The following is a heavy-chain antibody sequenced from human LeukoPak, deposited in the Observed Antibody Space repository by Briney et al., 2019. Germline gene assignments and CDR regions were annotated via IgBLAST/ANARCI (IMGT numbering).Heavy chain of an antibody. Sequence: SETPSLTCTVSGASINSHYWSWIRQPPGKGLEWIAYIYYSGSTSYNPSFKSRVTMSVDTSKNQFSLRLKYVTAAATAVYYCARVTLSLGPFDYWGQGTLVTVSS. J-gene: IGHJ4*02. CDR1: GASINSHY. CDR2: IYYSGST. V-gene: IGHV4-59*11. CDR3: ARVTLSLGPFDY. D-gene: IGHD2/OR15-2a*01.